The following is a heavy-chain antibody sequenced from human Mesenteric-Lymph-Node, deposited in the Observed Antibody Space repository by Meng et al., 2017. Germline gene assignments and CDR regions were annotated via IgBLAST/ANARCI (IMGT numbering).Heavy chain of an antibody. Sequence: ASVKVSCKASGYTFTSYYMHWVRQAPGRGLEWMGIINPSGGSTSYAHKFQGRVTMTRDTSTSTVYMKLSSLRSEDTAVYYCARIGPLDVSLWFGELPEFDYWGQGTLVTVSS. J-gene: IGHJ4*02. CDR1: GYTFTSYY. D-gene: IGHD3-10*01. CDR3: ARIGPLDVSLWFGELPEFDY. V-gene: IGHV1-46*01. CDR2: INPSGGST.